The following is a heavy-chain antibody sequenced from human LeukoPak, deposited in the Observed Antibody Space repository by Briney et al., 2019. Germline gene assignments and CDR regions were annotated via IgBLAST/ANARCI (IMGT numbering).Heavy chain of an antibody. CDR3: ASGLTGYYRSLDY. CDR1: GGSFSGYY. CDR2: INHSGST. V-gene: IGHV4-34*01. J-gene: IGHJ4*02. Sequence: PSETLSLTCAVYGGSFSGYYWSWIRQPPGKGLEWIGEINHSGSTNYNPSLKSRVTISVDTSKNQFSLKLSSVTAADTAVYYCASGLTGYYRSLDYWGQGTLVTVSS. D-gene: IGHD3-9*01.